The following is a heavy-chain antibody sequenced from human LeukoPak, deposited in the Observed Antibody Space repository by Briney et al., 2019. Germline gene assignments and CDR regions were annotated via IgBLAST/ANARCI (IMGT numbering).Heavy chain of an antibody. D-gene: IGHD4-17*01. CDR1: GGSISSGGYS. J-gene: IGHJ4*02. CDR3: ARDRYGDHTYFDY. CDR2: IYHSGST. V-gene: IGHV4-30-2*01. Sequence: PSETLSLTCAVSGGSISSGGYSWSWIRQPPGKGLEWIGYIYHSGSTYYNPSLKSRVTISVDRSKNQFTLKLSSVTAADTAVYYCARDRYGDHTYFDYWGQGTLVTVSS.